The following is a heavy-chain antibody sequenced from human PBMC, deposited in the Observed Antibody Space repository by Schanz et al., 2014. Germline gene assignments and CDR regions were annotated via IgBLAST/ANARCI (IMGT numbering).Heavy chain of an antibody. Sequence: QVQLLQSGSEVKKPGASVKVSCEISGYTVSALAMHWVRQAPGKGLEWLGGFDVEDGETIYAQKLQGRVTMTEDTSTETAYMELSGLRSGDTAVYYCATNSPFRMVRGSNAFDAWGPGTMVTVSS. CDR3: ATNSPFRMVRGSNAFDA. CDR1: GYTVSALA. CDR2: FDVEDGET. D-gene: IGHD3-10*01. J-gene: IGHJ3*01. V-gene: IGHV1-24*01.